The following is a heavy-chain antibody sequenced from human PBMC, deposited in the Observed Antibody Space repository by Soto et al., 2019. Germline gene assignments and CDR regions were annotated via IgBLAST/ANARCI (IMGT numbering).Heavy chain of an antibody. V-gene: IGHV5-51*01. CDR3: ARVNTHITMVRGVPDY. J-gene: IGHJ4*02. CDR2: IYPGDSDT. Sequence: PGESLKISCKGSGYSFTSYWIGWVRQMPGKGLEWMGIIYPGDSDTRYSPSFQGQVTISADKSISTAYLQWSSLKASDTAMYYCARVNTHITMVRGVPDYWGQRTLVTVSS. CDR1: GYSFTSYW. D-gene: IGHD3-10*01.